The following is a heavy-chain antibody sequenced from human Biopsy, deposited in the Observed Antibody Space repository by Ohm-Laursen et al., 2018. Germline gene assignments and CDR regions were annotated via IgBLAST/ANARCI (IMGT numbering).Heavy chain of an antibody. J-gene: IGHJ6*02. CDR1: GGTFSNYA. CDR2: IIPVSDTA. D-gene: IGHD2-2*01. V-gene: IGHV1-69*06. CDR3: ASSSYCGRTTCYQNYGMNV. Sequence: SVKVSCKASGGTFSNYAISWVRQAPGQGLEWLGGIIPVSDTANYAQKFQGRVTITADKPTSTAYIELSSLRSEDTALYYCASSSYCGRTTCYQNYGMNVWGQGTTVTVSS.